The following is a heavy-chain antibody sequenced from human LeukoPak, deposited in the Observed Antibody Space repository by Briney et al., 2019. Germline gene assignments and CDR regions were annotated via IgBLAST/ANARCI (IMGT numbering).Heavy chain of an antibody. CDR2: IYYSGST. D-gene: IGHD4-17*01. V-gene: IGHV4-39*01. Sequence: SETLSLTCTVSGGSISSSNYYWGWIRQPPGKGLEWIGSIYYSGSTYYNPSLKSRVTISVDTSKNQFSLKLSSVTAADTAVYYCARLVDGDPFYFDYWGQGTLVTVSS. CDR1: GGSISSSNYY. CDR3: ARLVDGDPFYFDY. J-gene: IGHJ4*02.